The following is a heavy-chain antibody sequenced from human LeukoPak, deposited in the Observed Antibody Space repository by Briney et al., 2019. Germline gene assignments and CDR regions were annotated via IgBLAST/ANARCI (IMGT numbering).Heavy chain of an antibody. Sequence: GGSLRLSCAASGFTFSSSDMHWVRQPTGKGLEWVSAIGTIGDTYYPGSVKGRFTISRENAKNTLYLQMNSLRAEDTAVYYCAKTGNPATGDYWGQGTLVTVSS. CDR1: GFTFSSSD. J-gene: IGHJ4*02. CDR2: IGTIGDT. D-gene: IGHD1-1*01. CDR3: AKTGNPATGDY. V-gene: IGHV3-13*01.